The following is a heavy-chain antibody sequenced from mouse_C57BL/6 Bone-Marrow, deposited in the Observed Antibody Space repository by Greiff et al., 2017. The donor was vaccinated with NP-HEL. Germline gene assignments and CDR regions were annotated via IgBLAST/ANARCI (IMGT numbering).Heavy chain of an antibody. CDR2: IYPGSGST. Sequence: QVQLQQPGAELVKPGASVKMSCKASGYTFTSYWITWVKQRPGQGLEWIGDIYPGSGSTNYNEKFKSKATLTVDTSSSTAYMQLSSLTSEDTAVYYCARWSYSDTYAMDYWGQGTSVTVSS. CDR1: GYTFTSYW. V-gene: IGHV1-55*01. D-gene: IGHD2-13*01. J-gene: IGHJ4*01. CDR3: ARWSYSDTYAMDY.